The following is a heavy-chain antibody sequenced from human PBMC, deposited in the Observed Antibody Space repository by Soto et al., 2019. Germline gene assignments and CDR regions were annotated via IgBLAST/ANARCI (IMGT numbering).Heavy chain of an antibody. Sequence: VGSLRLSCAASGFTFSSYAMSWVRQAPGKGLEWVSAISGSGGSTYYADSVKGRFTISRDNSKNTLYMQMNSLRAEDTAVYYCAKDLNVPYYFDYWGQGTLVTVSS. CDR3: AKDLNVPYYFDY. CDR2: ISGSGGST. V-gene: IGHV3-23*01. CDR1: GFTFSSYA. J-gene: IGHJ4*02.